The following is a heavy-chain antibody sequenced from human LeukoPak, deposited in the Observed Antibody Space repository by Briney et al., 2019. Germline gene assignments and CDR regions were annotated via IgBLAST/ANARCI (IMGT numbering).Heavy chain of an antibody. CDR2: IYLCGSDT. D-gene: IGHD3-10*01. J-gene: IGHJ6*03. V-gene: IGHV5-51*03. CDR3: ARVNLEYYYGSGRLMKYYYYYMDV. Sequence: GESLKTSCKGSRYNFTNYWIGGVRQMPGKGLGWMGIIYLCGSDTKYSPSFQGHVTISADTSITTAYLQWSSLKASDNAMYYCARVNLEYYYGSGRLMKYYYYYMDVWGKGTTVTISS. CDR1: RYNFTNYW.